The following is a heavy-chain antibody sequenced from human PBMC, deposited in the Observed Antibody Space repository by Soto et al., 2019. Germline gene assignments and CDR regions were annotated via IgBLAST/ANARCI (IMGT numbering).Heavy chain of an antibody. J-gene: IGHJ4*02. D-gene: IGHD6-19*01. CDR3: ARVNSGWYPNFDY. Sequence: QVQLQESGPGLVKPSETLSLTCTVSGGSVSSGSYYWSWIRQPPGKGLEWIGYIYYSGSTNYNPSLKSRVTISVDTSKNQFSLKLSSVTAADTAVYYCARVNSGWYPNFDYWGLGTLVTVSS. CDR1: GGSVSSGSYY. CDR2: IYYSGST. V-gene: IGHV4-61*01.